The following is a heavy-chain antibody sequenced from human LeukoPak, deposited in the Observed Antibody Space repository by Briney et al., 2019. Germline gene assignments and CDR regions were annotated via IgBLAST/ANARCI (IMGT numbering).Heavy chain of an antibody. J-gene: IGHJ4*02. CDR1: GGSISSYY. CDR3: ARVGRGYYDSSGYYPYYFDY. D-gene: IGHD3-22*01. V-gene: IGHV4-59*08. CDR2: IYYSGST. Sequence: PSQTLSLTCTVSGGSISSYYWSWIRQPPGKGLEWIGYIYYSGSTNYNPSLKSRVTISVDTSKNQFSLKLSSVTAADTAVYYCARVGRGYYDSSGYYPYYFDYWGQGTLVTVSS.